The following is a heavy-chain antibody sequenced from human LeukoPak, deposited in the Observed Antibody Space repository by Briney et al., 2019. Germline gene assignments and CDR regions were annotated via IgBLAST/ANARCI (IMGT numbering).Heavy chain of an antibody. CDR1: GFIFSAYA. D-gene: IGHD2-15*01. CDR3: VKEACGGSGCVNWFDP. CDR2: ISGSGSST. V-gene: IGHV3-23*01. Sequence: GGSLRLSCAASGFIFSAYAMSWVRQAPGKGLEWVSAISGSGSSTYYKDSVKGRFTVSRDNSKNTLYLQMNSLRADDSAVHYCVKEACGGSGCVNWFDPWGQGTLVTVSS. J-gene: IGHJ5*01.